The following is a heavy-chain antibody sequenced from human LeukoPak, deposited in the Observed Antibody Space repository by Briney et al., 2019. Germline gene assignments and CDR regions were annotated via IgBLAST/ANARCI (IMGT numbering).Heavy chain of an antibody. Sequence: SETLSLTCTVSGGSISSYYWSWIRQPPGKGLEWIGYIYYSGSTNYNPSLKSRVTISVDTSKNQFPLELSSVTAADTAVYYCARGDVGYCSSTSCHYFDYWGQGTLVTVSS. CDR3: ARGDVGYCSSTSCHYFDY. V-gene: IGHV4-59*01. D-gene: IGHD2-2*01. J-gene: IGHJ4*02. CDR2: IYYSGST. CDR1: GGSISSYY.